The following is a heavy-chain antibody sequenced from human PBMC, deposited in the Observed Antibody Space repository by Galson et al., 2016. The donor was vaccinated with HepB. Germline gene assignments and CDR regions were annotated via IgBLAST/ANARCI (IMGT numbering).Heavy chain of an antibody. CDR3: ARAPYSSRLYKYFQY. D-gene: IGHD4-11*01. Sequence: SETLSLTCLVHGGTFDNYFWTWIRQTPGKGLEWIGEINHSGVTNYNPYLKSRVTLSKDTSKNQFSLTLTSLTVADAAMYYCARAPYSSRLYKYFQYWGQGTLVTVSS. CDR2: INHSGVT. V-gene: IGHV4-34*01. J-gene: IGHJ1*01. CDR1: GGTFDNYF.